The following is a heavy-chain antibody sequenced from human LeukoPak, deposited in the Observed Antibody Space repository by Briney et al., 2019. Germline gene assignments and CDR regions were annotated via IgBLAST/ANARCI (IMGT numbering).Heavy chain of an antibody. CDR1: GFSLSSYW. CDR2: IKHDGSEK. D-gene: IGHD6-13*01. Sequence: GGSLRLSCAASGFSLSSYWMNWVRQAPGKGPEWAANIKHDGSEKYYVDSVKGRFTISRDNDKNSLYLQMNSLRGEDTAVYYCARVGTAEGTLEDYWGQGTLVTVSS. CDR3: ARVGTAEGTLEDY. J-gene: IGHJ4*02. V-gene: IGHV3-7*01.